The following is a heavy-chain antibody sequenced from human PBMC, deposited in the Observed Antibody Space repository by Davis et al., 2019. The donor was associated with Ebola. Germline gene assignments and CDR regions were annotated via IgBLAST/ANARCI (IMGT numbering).Heavy chain of an antibody. J-gene: IGHJ5*02. CDR2: FDPEDGET. V-gene: IGHV1-24*01. Sequence: ASVKVSCKVSGYTLTELSMHWVRQAPGKGLEWMGGFDPEDGETIYAQKFQGRVTMTEDTSTDTAYMELSSLRSEDTAVYYCATRGYCSSTSCFYPNWFDPWGQGTLVTVSS. CDR1: GYTLTELS. D-gene: IGHD2-2*01. CDR3: ATRGYCSSTSCFYPNWFDP.